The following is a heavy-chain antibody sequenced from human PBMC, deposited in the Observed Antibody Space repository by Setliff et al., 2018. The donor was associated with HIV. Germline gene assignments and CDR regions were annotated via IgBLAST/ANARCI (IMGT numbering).Heavy chain of an antibody. CDR3: ARLAVARIPAYFDY. Sequence: SSETLSLTCTVSGGSISSYYWSWIRQPPGKGLEWVGYIYYSGSTNYNPSLKSRVTISFDRSKKQFSLKLSSVTAADTAVYYCARLAVARIPAYFDYWGQGTLVTVSS. D-gene: IGHD5-12*01. CDR1: GGSISSYY. J-gene: IGHJ4*02. V-gene: IGHV4-59*12. CDR2: IYYSGST.